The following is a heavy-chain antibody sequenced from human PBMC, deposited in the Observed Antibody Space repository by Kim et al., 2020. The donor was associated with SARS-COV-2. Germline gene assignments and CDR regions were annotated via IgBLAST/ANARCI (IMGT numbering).Heavy chain of an antibody. V-gene: IGHV3-15*01. CDR1: GFTFRNAW. J-gene: IGHJ4*02. CDR2: IKSRTDGGTT. Sequence: GGSLRLSCAASGFTFRNAWMSWVRQAPGKGLEWVGRIKSRTDGGTTDYAAPVKGRFTISRDDSKNTLYLQMNTLKTEDTAVYYCTTQTHYDSRGYPFDYWGQGTLVTVSS. CDR3: TTQTHYDSRGYPFDY. D-gene: IGHD3-22*01.